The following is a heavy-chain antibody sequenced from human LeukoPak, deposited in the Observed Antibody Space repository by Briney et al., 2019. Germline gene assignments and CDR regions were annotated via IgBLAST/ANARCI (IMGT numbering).Heavy chain of an antibody. V-gene: IGHV3-30*18. D-gene: IGHD6-6*01. CDR1: GFTFSSYG. CDR2: ISYDGSNK. CDR3: AKHPRLVRYFDS. J-gene: IGHJ4*02. Sequence: GGSLRLSCAASGFTFSSYGMHWVRQAPGKGLEWVAVISYDGSNKYYADSVKGRFTISRDNSKNTLYLQMNSLRAEDTAVYYCAKHPRLVRYFDSWGQGTLVTASS.